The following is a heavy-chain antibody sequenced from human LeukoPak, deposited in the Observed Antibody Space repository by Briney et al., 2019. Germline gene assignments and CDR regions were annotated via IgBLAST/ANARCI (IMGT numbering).Heavy chain of an antibody. Sequence: AGGSLRLSCAASGFTFSDYYMSWIRQAPGKGLEWVSYISSSGSTIYYADSVKSRFTISRDNAKNSLYLQMNSLRAEDTAVYYCARAFSGYDSPFDYWGQGTLVTVSS. J-gene: IGHJ4*02. D-gene: IGHD5-12*01. V-gene: IGHV3-11*01. CDR2: ISSSGSTI. CDR1: GFTFSDYY. CDR3: ARAFSGYDSPFDY.